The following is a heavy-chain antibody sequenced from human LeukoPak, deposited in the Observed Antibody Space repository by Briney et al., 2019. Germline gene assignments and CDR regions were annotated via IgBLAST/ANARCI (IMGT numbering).Heavy chain of an antibody. J-gene: IGHJ4*02. Sequence: GGSLRLSCAASGFTFSSYWMHWVRQAPGKGLVWVSRINSDGSSTSYADSVKGRFTISRDNAKNTLYLQMNSLRAEDTAVYYCARVRYSSGWYFDYWGQGTLVTVSS. CDR1: GFTFSSYW. CDR2: INSDGSST. V-gene: IGHV3-74*01. D-gene: IGHD6-19*01. CDR3: ARVRYSSGWYFDY.